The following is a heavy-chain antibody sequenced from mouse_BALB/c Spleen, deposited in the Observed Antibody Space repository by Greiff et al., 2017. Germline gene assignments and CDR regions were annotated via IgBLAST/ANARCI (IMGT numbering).Heavy chain of an antibody. CDR3: AGLWDGYFDV. Sequence: EVMLVESGGDLVKPGGSLKLSCAASGFTFSSYGMSWVRQTPDKRLEWVATISSGGSTYYPDTMERRFIISRDNTKKTLYLQMSSLRSEDTALYYCAGLWDGYFDVWGAGTTVTVSS. CDR2: ISSGGST. CDR1: GFTFSSYG. J-gene: IGHJ1*01. V-gene: IGHV5-6*01. D-gene: IGHD4-1*01.